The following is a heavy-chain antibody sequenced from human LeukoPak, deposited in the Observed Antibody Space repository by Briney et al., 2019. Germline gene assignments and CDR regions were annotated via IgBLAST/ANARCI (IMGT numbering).Heavy chain of an antibody. CDR1: GFTFSNYA. V-gene: IGHV3-30*04. D-gene: IGHD3-10*02. CDR3: AELGITMIGGV. Sequence: PGGSLRLSCAASGFTFSNYALHWVRQAPGKGLEWVAVISYDGSNKDYADSVKGRFTIPRDNSKNTLYLQMNSLRAEDTAVYYCAELGITMIGGVWGKGTTVTISS. CDR2: ISYDGSNK. J-gene: IGHJ6*04.